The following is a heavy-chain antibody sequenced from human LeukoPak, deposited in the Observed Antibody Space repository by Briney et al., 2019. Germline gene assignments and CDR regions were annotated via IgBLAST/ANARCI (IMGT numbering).Heavy chain of an antibody. Sequence: SETLSLTCAVYGGSFSGYYWSWIRQPPGKGLEWIGEINHSGSTNYNPSLKSRVTISVDTSKNQFSLKLSSVTAADTAVYYCARGHRITIFGVVIRSAGCFDYWGQGTLVTVSS. CDR1: GGSFSGYY. V-gene: IGHV4-34*01. D-gene: IGHD3-3*01. J-gene: IGHJ4*02. CDR3: ARGHRITIFGVVIRSAGCFDY. CDR2: INHSGST.